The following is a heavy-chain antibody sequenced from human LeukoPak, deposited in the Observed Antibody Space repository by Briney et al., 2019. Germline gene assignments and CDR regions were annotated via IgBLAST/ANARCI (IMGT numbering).Heavy chain of an antibody. D-gene: IGHD3-22*01. Sequence: PSETLSLTCTVSGASISSYYWSWIRQPAGKGLEWIGRIYTSGTTNYNPSLKSRVTMSVDTSKNQFSLKLSSVTAADTAVYYCARVMVFNYYDSSGLEAFDIWGQGTMVTVSS. J-gene: IGHJ3*02. CDR2: IYTSGTT. V-gene: IGHV4-4*07. CDR3: ARVMVFNYYDSSGLEAFDI. CDR1: GASISSYY.